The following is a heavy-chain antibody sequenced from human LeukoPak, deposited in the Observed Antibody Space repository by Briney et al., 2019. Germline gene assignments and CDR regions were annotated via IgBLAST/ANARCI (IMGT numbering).Heavy chain of an antibody. D-gene: IGHD6-19*01. V-gene: IGHV4-61*01. CDR2: ISNSGST. CDR1: GGSVSSGSYY. J-gene: IGHJ4*02. CDR3: AVSAWYGGGFDY. Sequence: PSETLSLTCTVSGGSVSSGSYYWSWIRQPPGKGLEWIGYISNSGSTNYNPSLKSRVTLSVDTSKNQFSLKLSPVTPADTAVYYCAVSAWYGGGFDYWGQGTLVTVSS.